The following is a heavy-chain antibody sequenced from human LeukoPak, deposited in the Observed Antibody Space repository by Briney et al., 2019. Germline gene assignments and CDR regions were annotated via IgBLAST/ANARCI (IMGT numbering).Heavy chain of an antibody. CDR3: ARVVADGSTYYFDY. CDR2: IYPGDSDT. Sequence: GESLKLSCKGSGCSLTKYWIARVRQMPGKGLEWMGIIYPGDSDTRYSPSFQGQVTISADKSISTAYLHWSSLKASDTAMYYCARVVADGSTYYFDYWGQGTLVTVSS. CDR1: GCSLTKYW. D-gene: IGHD5-24*01. V-gene: IGHV5-51*01. J-gene: IGHJ4*02.